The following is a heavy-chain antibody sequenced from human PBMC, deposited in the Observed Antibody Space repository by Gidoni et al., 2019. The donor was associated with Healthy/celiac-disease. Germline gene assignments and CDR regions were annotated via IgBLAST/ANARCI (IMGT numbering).Heavy chain of an antibody. Sequence: QVQLVQSGAEVTKPGASVKVSCKVSGSTLTELSLPWVRQPPGKWLEWKGGFDPEDGETIYAQKFQGRVTMTEDTSTDTAYMELSSLRSEDTAVYYCATAASSSLRLRSMPWYMDVWGKGTTVTVSS. CDR1: GSTLTELS. CDR3: ATAASSSLRLRSMPWYMDV. D-gene: IGHD6-6*01. CDR2: FDPEDGET. J-gene: IGHJ6*03. V-gene: IGHV1-24*01.